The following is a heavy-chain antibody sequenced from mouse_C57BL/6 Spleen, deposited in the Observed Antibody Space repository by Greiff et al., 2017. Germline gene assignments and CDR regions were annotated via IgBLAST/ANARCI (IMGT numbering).Heavy chain of an antibody. CDR1: GYTFTDYN. J-gene: IGHJ1*03. CDR2: INPNNGGT. CDR3: ATYYGNYDWYFDV. D-gene: IGHD2-1*01. Sequence: VHVKQSGPELVKPGASVKMSCKASGYTFTDYNMHWVKQSHGKSLEWIGYINPNNGGTSYNQKFKGKATLTVNKSSSTAYMELRSLTSEDSAVYYCATYYGNYDWYFDVWGTGTTVTVSS. V-gene: IGHV1-22*01.